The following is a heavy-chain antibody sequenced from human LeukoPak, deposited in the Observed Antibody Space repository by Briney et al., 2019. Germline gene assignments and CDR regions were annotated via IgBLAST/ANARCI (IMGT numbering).Heavy chain of an antibody. J-gene: IGHJ3*02. V-gene: IGHV3-33*01. CDR1: GFTFSSYG. CDR2: IWNDGSNK. Sequence: PGGSQRLSCAASGFTFSSYGMHWVRQAPGKGLEWVAVIWNDGSNKYYADSVKGRFTISRDNSKNTLYLQMNSLRAEDTAVYYCARIHSLYYYDSSGYGAFDIWGQGTMVTVSS. D-gene: IGHD3-22*01. CDR3: ARIHSLYYYDSSGYGAFDI.